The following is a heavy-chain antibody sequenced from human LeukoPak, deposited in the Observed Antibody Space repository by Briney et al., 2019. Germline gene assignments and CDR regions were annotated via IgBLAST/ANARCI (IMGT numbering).Heavy chain of an antibody. CDR3: ERGTRRDGRNFDY. CDR2: IYYSGST. J-gene: IGHJ4*02. V-gene: IGHV4-59*01. CDR1: GGSISSYY. D-gene: IGHD5-24*01. Sequence: SETLSLTCTVSGGSISSYYWSWIRQPPGKGLEWIGYIYYSGSTNYNPSLKSRVTISVDTSKNQFSLKLSSVTAADTAVYYCERGTRRDGRNFDYWGQGTLVTVSS.